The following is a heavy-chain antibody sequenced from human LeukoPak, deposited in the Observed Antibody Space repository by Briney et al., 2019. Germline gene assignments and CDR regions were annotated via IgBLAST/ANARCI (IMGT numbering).Heavy chain of an antibody. D-gene: IGHD4-23*01. J-gene: IGHJ5*01. CDR1: GGSISSYY. Sequence: SESLSLACTVSGGSISSYYWSWIRQPPGKGLEWVGHIIYSGSTTYNYNPSLKSRLNISLDTSKNQLSLKLGSVTAADTAVYYCARYFYGGYAGVDSWGQGTLVTVSS. CDR2: IIYSGSTTY. V-gene: IGHV4-59*08. CDR3: ARYFYGGYAGVDS.